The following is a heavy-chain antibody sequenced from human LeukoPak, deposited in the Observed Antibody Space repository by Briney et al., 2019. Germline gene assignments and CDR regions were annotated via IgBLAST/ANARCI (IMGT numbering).Heavy chain of an antibody. V-gene: IGHV4-34*01. Sequence: PSETLSLTCAVYDGSFTGYFWNWIRQSPGKGLEWIGEINHRGSTNYNPSLKSRLTISVDTSKNQFSLRLTSVAAADTGVYFCARDPTTVMTVPWYFDTWGQGTLVTVSS. D-gene: IGHD4-11*01. CDR3: ARDPTTVMTVPWYFDT. CDR1: DGSFTGYF. J-gene: IGHJ4*02. CDR2: INHRGST.